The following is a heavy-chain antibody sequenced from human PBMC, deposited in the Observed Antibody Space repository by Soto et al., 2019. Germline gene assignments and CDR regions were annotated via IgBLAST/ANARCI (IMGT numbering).Heavy chain of an antibody. CDR3: AAQPGVEMATLFLFDY. J-gene: IGHJ4*02. CDR1: GGTFSSYA. CDR2: IIPIFGTA. Sequence: SVKVSCKASGGTFSSYAISWVRQAPGQGLEWMGGIIPIFGTANYAQKFQGRVTITADESTSTAYMELSSLRSEDTAVYYCAAQPGVEMATLFLFDYWGQGTLVTVSS. D-gene: IGHD5-12*01. V-gene: IGHV1-69*13.